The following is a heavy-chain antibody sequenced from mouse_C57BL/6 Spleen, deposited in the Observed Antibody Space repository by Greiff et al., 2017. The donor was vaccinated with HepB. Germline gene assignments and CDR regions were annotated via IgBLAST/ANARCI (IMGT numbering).Heavy chain of an antibody. CDR3: ARPPYDDDGFYAMDY. D-gene: IGHD2-4*01. V-gene: IGHV5-17*01. J-gene: IGHJ4*01. CDR2: ISSGSSTI. Sequence: EVKLVESGGGLVKPGGSLKLSCAASGFTFSDYGMHWVRQAPEKGLEWVAYISSGSSTIYNADTVKGRFTISRDNAKNTLFLQMTSLRSEDTAMYYCARPPYDDDGFYAMDYWGQGTSVTVSS. CDR1: GFTFSDYG.